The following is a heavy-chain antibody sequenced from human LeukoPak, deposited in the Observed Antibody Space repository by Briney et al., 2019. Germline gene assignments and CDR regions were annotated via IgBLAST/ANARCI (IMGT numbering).Heavy chain of an antibody. Sequence: ASVKVSCKASGYTFTSYGISWVRQAPGQGLEWMGWISAYNGNTNYAQKLQGRVTMTTDTSTSTAYMELRSLRSDDTAVYYCAILSGSYWRAPIDYWGQGTLVTVSS. CDR1: GYTFTSYG. CDR3: AILSGSYWRAPIDY. D-gene: IGHD1-26*01. J-gene: IGHJ4*02. CDR2: ISAYNGNT. V-gene: IGHV1-18*01.